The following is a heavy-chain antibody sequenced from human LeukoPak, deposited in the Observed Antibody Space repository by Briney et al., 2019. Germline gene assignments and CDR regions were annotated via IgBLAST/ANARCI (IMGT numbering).Heavy chain of an antibody. CDR1: GDSVSSNIAA. CDR2: TYYRSKWYS. Sequence: SQTPSLTCAISGDSVSSNIAAWNWIRQSPSGGLEWLGRTYYRSKWYSDYAVSVKSRITINPDTSKNQFSLQLNSVTPEDTALYYCARDQDGFEYWGQGTLVTVSS. CDR3: ARDQDGFEY. V-gene: IGHV6-1*01. J-gene: IGHJ4*02.